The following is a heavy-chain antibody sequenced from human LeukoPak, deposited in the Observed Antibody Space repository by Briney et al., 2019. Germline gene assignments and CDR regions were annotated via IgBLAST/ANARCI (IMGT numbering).Heavy chain of an antibody. CDR3: ARGRGGGGSSNNWFDP. J-gene: IGHJ5*02. D-gene: IGHD2-15*01. CDR1: GGSISSSSYY. CDR2: IYYSGST. Sequence: SETLSLTCTVSGGSISSSSYYWGWIRQPPGKGLEWIGRIYYSGSTYYNPSLKSRVTISVDTSKNQFSLKLSSVTAADTAVYYCARGRGGGGSSNNWFDPWGQGTLVTVSS. V-gene: IGHV4-39*07.